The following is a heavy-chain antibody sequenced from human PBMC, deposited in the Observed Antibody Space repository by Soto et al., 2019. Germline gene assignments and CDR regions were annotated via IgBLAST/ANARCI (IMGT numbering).Heavy chain of an antibody. CDR2: ISSSSRTI. V-gene: IGHV3-48*02. CDR3: TRADFYGSGNADY. CDR1: GFIFSTFD. J-gene: IGHJ4*02. D-gene: IGHD3-10*01. Sequence: ESGGGLVQPGGSLRLSCAASGFIFSTFDMNWVRQAPGKGLEWVSYISSSSRTIYYADSVKGRFTISRDNAKNSLILQMNSLRDEDTALYYCTRADFYGSGNADYWGQGTLVTVSS.